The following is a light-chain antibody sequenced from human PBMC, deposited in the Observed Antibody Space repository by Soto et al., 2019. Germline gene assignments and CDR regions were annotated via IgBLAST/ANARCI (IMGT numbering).Light chain of an antibody. CDR3: AAWDDSLNGPV. Sequence: QSVLTQPPSASGTPGQSLTISCSGSSSNIGSHFVYWYQHLPGTAPKLLIFRDGQRPSGVPDRFSGSKSGTSASLAISGLQSEDEADYYCAAWDDSLNGPVFGGGTKLTVL. J-gene: IGLJ3*02. V-gene: IGLV1-44*01. CDR1: SSNIGSHF. CDR2: RDG.